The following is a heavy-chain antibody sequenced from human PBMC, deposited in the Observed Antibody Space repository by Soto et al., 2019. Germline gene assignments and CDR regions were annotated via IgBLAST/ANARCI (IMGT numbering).Heavy chain of an antibody. Sequence: ASVKVSCKASGGTFSSYAISWVRQAPGQGLEWMGGIIPIFGTANYAQKFQGRVTITADESTSTAYMELSSLRSEDTAVYYCATDIVAKLRPLPGDAFDIWGQGTMVTVSS. CDR3: ATDIVAKLRPLPGDAFDI. V-gene: IGHV1-69*13. CDR1: GGTFSSYA. D-gene: IGHD5-12*01. CDR2: IIPIFGTA. J-gene: IGHJ3*02.